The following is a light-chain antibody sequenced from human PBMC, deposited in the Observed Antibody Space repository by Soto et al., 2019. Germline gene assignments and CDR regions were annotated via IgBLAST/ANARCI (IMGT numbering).Light chain of an antibody. CDR1: QSVSSSY. Sequence: EIVMTQSPATLSVSPVERATLSCMASQSVSSSYFAWYQQRPGQAPRLLIYGASTRATGIPARFSGSGSGTDFTLTISSLEPEDFAVYYCQQRTNWPITFGQGTRLEIK. V-gene: IGKV3D-20*02. CDR3: QQRTNWPIT. J-gene: IGKJ5*01. CDR2: GAS.